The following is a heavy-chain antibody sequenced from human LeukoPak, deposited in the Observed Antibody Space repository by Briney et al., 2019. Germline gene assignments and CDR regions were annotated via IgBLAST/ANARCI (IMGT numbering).Heavy chain of an antibody. Sequence: PGGSLRLSCAASGFTFSSYAMSWVRQAPGKGLEWVSAISGSGGSTYYADSVKGRFTISRDNSKNTLYLQMNSLRAEDTAVYYCAKDFGLGYDFWSDYPTFDYWGQGTLVTVSS. CDR2: ISGSGGST. J-gene: IGHJ4*02. V-gene: IGHV3-23*01. D-gene: IGHD3-3*01. CDR1: GFTFSSYA. CDR3: AKDFGLGYDFWSDYPTFDY.